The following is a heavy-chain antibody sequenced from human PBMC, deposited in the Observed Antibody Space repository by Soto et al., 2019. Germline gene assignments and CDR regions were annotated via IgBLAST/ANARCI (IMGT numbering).Heavy chain of an antibody. D-gene: IGHD3-16*01. Sequence: GSLRLSCVASGFPFSSYAMSWVRQTPGKGLEWVSGISGSGGRTYYADSVKDRFTISRDNSNNTLSLQMHILRVEDTAVYFCAKGGYYSLFDIWGQGTMVTVSS. V-gene: IGHV3-23*01. CDR3: AKGGYYSLFDI. CDR2: ISGSGGRT. CDR1: GFPFSSYA. J-gene: IGHJ3*02.